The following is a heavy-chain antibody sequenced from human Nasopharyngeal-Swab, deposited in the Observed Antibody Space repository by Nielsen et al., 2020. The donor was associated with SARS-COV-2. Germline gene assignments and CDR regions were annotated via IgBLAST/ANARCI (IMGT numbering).Heavy chain of an antibody. Sequence: GESLKISCAASGFTFSNYSMNWVRQAPGKGLEWVSSISSSSSYIYYADSVKDRFTISRDDAKNSLYLQMNSLRAEDTAVYYCARASAGNYDFWSGPTFDYWGQGTLVTVSS. CDR1: GFTFSNYS. CDR3: ARASAGNYDFWSGPTFDY. V-gene: IGHV3-21*01. D-gene: IGHD3-3*01. CDR2: ISSSSSYI. J-gene: IGHJ4*02.